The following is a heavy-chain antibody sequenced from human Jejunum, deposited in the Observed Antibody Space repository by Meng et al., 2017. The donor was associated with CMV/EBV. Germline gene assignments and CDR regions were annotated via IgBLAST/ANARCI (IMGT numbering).Heavy chain of an antibody. CDR2: LYYDGCSK. Sequence: SGFPLNGAGIRWLPRFPRKGLDWVYVLYYDGCSKSFTDSMRGSFGISRDDSEHTVYLQMNILTASDTAVYYCARDNDDSSHYSQFDYWGQGTLVTVSS. V-gene: IGHV3-33*01. D-gene: IGHD3-22*01. CDR1: GFPLNGAG. J-gene: IGHJ4*02. CDR3: ARDNDDSSHYSQFDY.